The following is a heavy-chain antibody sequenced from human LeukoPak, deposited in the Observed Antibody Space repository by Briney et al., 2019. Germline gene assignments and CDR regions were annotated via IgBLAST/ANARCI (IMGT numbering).Heavy chain of an antibody. Sequence: PSETLSLTCAVFGGSFSDYYWSWIRQPPGKGLEWIGEINHSGITNYNPSLKSRVTISADTSKNQFSLKLSSVTAADTSVYYCASDAVAGTGWGQGTLDTVSS. CDR3: ASDAVAGTG. V-gene: IGHV4-34*01. J-gene: IGHJ4*02. CDR1: GGSFSDYY. CDR2: INHSGIT. D-gene: IGHD6-19*01.